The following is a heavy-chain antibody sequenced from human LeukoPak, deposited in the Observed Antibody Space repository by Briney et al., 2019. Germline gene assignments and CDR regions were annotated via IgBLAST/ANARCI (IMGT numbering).Heavy chain of an antibody. CDR1: GYTFTGYY. V-gene: IGHV1-2*04. J-gene: IGHJ4*02. Sequence: ASVKVSCKASGYTFTGYYMHWVRQAPGQGLEWMGWINPNSGGTNYAQKFQGWVTMTRDTSISTAYMELGRLRSDDTAVYYCARGYCSGGSCYAGGALNYWGQGTLVTVSS. CDR2: INPNSGGT. CDR3: ARGYCSGGSCYAGGALNY. D-gene: IGHD2-15*01.